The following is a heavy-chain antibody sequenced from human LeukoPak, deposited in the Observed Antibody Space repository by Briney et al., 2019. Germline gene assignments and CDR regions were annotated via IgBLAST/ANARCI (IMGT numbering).Heavy chain of an antibody. Sequence: ASVKVSCKASGYTFNGYYMHWVRQAPGQGLEWMGWINPNSGGTNYAQKFQGRVTMTRDTSISTAYMELSRLRSDDTAVYYCARDLEWELRGAFDIWGQGTMVTVSS. D-gene: IGHD1-26*01. V-gene: IGHV1-2*02. CDR3: ARDLEWELRGAFDI. J-gene: IGHJ3*02. CDR2: INPNSGGT. CDR1: GYTFNGYY.